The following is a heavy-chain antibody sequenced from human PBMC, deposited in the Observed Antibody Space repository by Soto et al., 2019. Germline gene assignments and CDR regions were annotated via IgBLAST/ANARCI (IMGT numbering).Heavy chain of an antibody. Sequence: PEESLQISCKGSGYIFTSYWIGWVRQMPGKGLEWMGIIYPGDSDTRYSPSFQGQVTISADKSISTAYLQWSSPKASDTAMYYCVRRCSGSCYDYWGQGTLVTVSS. CDR3: VRRCSGSCYDY. D-gene: IGHD2-15*01. V-gene: IGHV5-51*01. CDR2: IYPGDSDT. J-gene: IGHJ4*02. CDR1: GYIFTSYW.